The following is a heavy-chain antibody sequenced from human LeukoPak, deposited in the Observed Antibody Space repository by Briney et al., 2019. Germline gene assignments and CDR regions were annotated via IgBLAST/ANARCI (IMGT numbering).Heavy chain of an antibody. CDR2: INWNGGST. CDR3: ARSFSSSSDYFDY. CDR1: GLSVSPNY. V-gene: IGHV3-20*04. D-gene: IGHD6-6*01. Sequence: GGSLRLSCAASGLSVSPNYMSWVRQAPGKGLEWVSGINWNGGSTGYADSVKGRFTISRDNAKNSLYLQMNSLRAEDTALYYCARSFSSSSDYFDYWGQGTLVTVSS. J-gene: IGHJ4*02.